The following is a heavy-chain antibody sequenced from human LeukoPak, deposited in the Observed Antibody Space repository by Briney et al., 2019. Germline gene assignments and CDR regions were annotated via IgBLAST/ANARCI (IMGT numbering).Heavy chain of an antibody. CDR1: GGSISSSSYY. J-gene: IGHJ4*02. CDR2: IYYSGTT. D-gene: IGHD4-23*01. Sequence: PSETLSLTCTVSGGSISSSSYYWGWHRQPPGKGPEWIGAIYYSGTTYYNPSLRGRVTVSVDTSKNQFSLRLSSVTAADTAVYFCARYVVTRGYSFDYWGQGTLVTVSS. V-gene: IGHV4-39*01. CDR3: ARYVVTRGYSFDY.